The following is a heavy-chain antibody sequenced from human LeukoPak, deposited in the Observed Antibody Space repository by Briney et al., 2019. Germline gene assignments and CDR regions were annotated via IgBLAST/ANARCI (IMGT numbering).Heavy chain of an antibody. CDR3: ATVPATYSSGWYLYYFDY. J-gene: IGHJ4*02. CDR1: GFTFSSYS. D-gene: IGHD6-19*01. CDR2: ISSSSSYI. Sequence: GSLRLSCAASGFTFSSYSMNWVRQAPGKGLEWVSSISSSSSYIYYADSVKGRFTISRDNAKNSLYLQMNSLRAEDTAVYYCATVPATYSSGWYLYYFDYWGQGTLVTVSS. V-gene: IGHV3-21*01.